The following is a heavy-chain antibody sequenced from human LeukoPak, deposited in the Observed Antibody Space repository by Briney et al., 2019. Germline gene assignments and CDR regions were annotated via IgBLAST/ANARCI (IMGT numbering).Heavy chain of an antibody. J-gene: IGHJ4*02. Sequence: GESLKISCKGSGYSFTNYWIGWVRQVPGKGLEWMGIIYPGDPDTRYSPSFQGQVTISADKSISTAYLQWSSLKASDTAMYYCARTIMLRGVPLFGYWGQGTLVTVSS. D-gene: IGHD3-10*01. CDR3: ARTIMLRGVPLFGY. CDR2: IYPGDPDT. CDR1: GYSFTNYW. V-gene: IGHV5-51*01.